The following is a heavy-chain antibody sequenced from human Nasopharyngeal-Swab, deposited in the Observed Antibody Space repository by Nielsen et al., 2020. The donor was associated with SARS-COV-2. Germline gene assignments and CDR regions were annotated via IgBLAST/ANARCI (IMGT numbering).Heavy chain of an antibody. CDR2: ISSSSSTI. J-gene: IGHJ3*02. D-gene: IGHD6-6*01. CDR1: GFTFSSYS. V-gene: IGHV3-48*02. CDR3: ARDGYSSSWYAFDI. Sequence: GGSLRLSCAASGFTFSSYSMNWVRQAPGKGLEWVSYISSSSSTIYYADSVKGRFTIPRDNAKNSLYLQMNSLRDEDTAVYYCARDGYSSSWYAFDIWGQGTMVTVSS.